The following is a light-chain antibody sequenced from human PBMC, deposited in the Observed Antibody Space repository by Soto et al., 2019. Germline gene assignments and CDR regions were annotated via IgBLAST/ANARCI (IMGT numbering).Light chain of an antibody. CDR2: SND. Sequence: VLTQPPSASGTPGQRVTISCSGSTSNIGTNTVNWYQQLPGTAPKLLIYSNDQRPSGVPGRFSGSKSGTSASLAISGLQSEDEADYYCAAWDDSLNGVVFGGGTKLTVL. CDR3: AAWDDSLNGVV. V-gene: IGLV1-44*01. CDR1: TSNIGTNT. J-gene: IGLJ2*01.